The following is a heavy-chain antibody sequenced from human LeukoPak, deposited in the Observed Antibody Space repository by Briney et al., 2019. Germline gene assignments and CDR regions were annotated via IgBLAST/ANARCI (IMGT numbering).Heavy chain of an antibody. D-gene: IGHD6-13*01. CDR1: GGSISSYY. Sequence: SETLSLTCTVSGGSISSYYWSWIRQPPGKGLEWIGYIYYSGSTNYNPSLKSRVTISVDTSKNQFSLKLSSVNAADTAVYYCARHRIAAAGTMLNWFDPWGQGTLVTVSS. J-gene: IGHJ5*02. CDR2: IYYSGST. V-gene: IGHV4-59*08. CDR3: ARHRIAAAGTMLNWFDP.